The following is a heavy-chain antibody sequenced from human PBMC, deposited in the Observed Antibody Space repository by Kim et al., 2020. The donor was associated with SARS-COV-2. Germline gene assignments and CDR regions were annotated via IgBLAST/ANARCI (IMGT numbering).Heavy chain of an antibody. J-gene: IGHJ4*02. V-gene: IGHV3-30*07. Sequence: DSVKGRFPISRDNSKNTLYLQMNGLRAEDTAVYYCASSRKYSSSGTLDYWGQGTLVTVSS. D-gene: IGHD6-6*01. CDR3: ASSRKYSSSGTLDY.